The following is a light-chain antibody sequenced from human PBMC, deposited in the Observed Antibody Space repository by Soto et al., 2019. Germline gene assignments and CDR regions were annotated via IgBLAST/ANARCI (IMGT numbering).Light chain of an antibody. CDR1: SSDVGAYNY. Sequence: ALTQPASVSGSLGQSITISCTGTSSDVGAYNYVSWYQQQPGKAPKLMISEVSNRPSGVSNRFSGSMSGNPASLIISGLQAEDEADYHCSSCTCITTYVFGTGTKVTVL. V-gene: IGLV2-14*01. CDR3: SSCTCITTYV. CDR2: EVS. J-gene: IGLJ1*01.